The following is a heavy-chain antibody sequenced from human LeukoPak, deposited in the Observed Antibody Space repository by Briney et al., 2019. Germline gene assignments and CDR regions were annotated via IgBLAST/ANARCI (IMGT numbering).Heavy chain of an antibody. D-gene: IGHD6-13*01. J-gene: IGHJ4*02. CDR2: ISGSGDNT. CDR3: AKEERAAAGRDFEY. Sequence: GGSLRLSCAASGFTFSSYAMSWVRQAPGKGLEWVSSISGSGDNTYYADSVKGRFTISRDNSKNTLYLQMNSLRADDTAVYYCAKEERAAAGRDFEYWGQGTLVTVSS. V-gene: IGHV3-23*01. CDR1: GFTFSSYA.